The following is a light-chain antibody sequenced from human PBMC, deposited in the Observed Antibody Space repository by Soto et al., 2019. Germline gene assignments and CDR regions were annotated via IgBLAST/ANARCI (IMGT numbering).Light chain of an antibody. Sequence: DIKMTQSPYTLSASVGDRVPITCLASQSISSWLAWYQQKPGKAPKLLIYDASSLESGVPSRFSGSRSGTEFTLTISSLQPDDFATYYCQEYNSYSRWTFGQGTKVDIK. J-gene: IGKJ1*01. CDR2: DAS. CDR3: QEYNSYSRWT. CDR1: QSISSW. V-gene: IGKV1-5*01.